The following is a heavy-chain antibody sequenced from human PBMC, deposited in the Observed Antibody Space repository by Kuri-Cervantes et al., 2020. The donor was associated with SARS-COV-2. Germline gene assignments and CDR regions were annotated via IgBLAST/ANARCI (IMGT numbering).Heavy chain of an antibody. V-gene: IGHV1-8*01. CDR3: ARDLDRYSSSWYNWFDP. D-gene: IGHD6-13*01. Sequence: ASVKVSCKASGYTFTSYDINWVRQATGQGLEWMGWMNPNSGNTGYAQKFQGRVTMTRNTSISTAYMELSSLRSEDTAVYYCARDLDRYSSSWYNWFDPWGQGTLVTVSS. CDR2: MNPNSGNT. CDR1: GYTFTSYD. J-gene: IGHJ5*02.